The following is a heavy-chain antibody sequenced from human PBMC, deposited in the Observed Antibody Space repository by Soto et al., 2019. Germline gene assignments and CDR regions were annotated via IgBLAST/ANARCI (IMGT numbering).Heavy chain of an antibody. D-gene: IGHD2-2*01. CDR1: GFTFSNYA. CDR3: AKAGGSSTSNWFDP. Sequence: GGSLRLSCAASGFTFSNYAMSWVRQAPGKGLEWVSSISTSGGSTYYADPVKGRFAISRDNSRNTLYLQVNSLRAEDTAVYYCAKAGGSSTSNWFDPWGHGTLVTVS. J-gene: IGHJ5*02. CDR2: ISTSGGST. V-gene: IGHV3-23*01.